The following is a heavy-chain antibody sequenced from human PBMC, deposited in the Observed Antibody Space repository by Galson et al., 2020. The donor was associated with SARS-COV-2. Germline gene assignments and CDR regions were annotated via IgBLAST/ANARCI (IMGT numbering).Heavy chain of an antibody. CDR3: ASDQGGYDFQAIDD. J-gene: IGHJ4*02. V-gene: IGHV4-34*01. CDR2: INSSGST. CDR1: GGSFSGYY. Sequence: SETLSLTCTVYGGSFSGYYWSWIRQPPGKGLECIGEINSSGSTNYNPSLKSRVTISVDTSKNPFSLKLNSVTSADTAVYYWASDQGGYDFQAIDDWGQGTLVTVSS. D-gene: IGHD5-12*01.